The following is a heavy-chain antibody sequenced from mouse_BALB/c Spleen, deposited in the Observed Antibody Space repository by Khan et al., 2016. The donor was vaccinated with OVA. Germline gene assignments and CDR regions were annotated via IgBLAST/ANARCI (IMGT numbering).Heavy chain of an antibody. CDR2: IDPANGNT. J-gene: IGHJ2*01. CDR1: GFYIKATY. Sequence: VQLQLPGAELLKPGASVKLSCTASGFYIKATYMPLVRQRPHLGLEWLGRIDPANGNTKYAPKFPGKATIIADTSSHTAVLQLSRLTSEDTAVYYCARRNAWGQGTTLTVSP. CDR3: ARRNA. V-gene: IGHV14-3*02.